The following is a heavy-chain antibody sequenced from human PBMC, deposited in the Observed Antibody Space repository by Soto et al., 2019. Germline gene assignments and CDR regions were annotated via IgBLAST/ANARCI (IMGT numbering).Heavy chain of an antibody. CDR3: ARASSSGWPYYYGMDV. V-gene: IGHV4-59*01. CDR2: IYYSGST. D-gene: IGHD6-19*01. Sequence: SETLSITCTVSGGSISSYYWSWIRQPPGKGLEWIGYIYYSGSTNYNPSLKSRVTISVDTSKNQFSLKLSSVTAADTAAYYCARASSSGWPYYYGMDVWGQGTTVTVSS. J-gene: IGHJ6*02. CDR1: GGSISSYY.